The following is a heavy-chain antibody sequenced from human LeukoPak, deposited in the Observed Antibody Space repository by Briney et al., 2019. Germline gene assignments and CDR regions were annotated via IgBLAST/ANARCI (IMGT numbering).Heavy chain of an antibody. CDR3: ARGSHSSGWHYLFDY. CDR1: GFTFSSYS. Sequence: PGGSLRLSCAASGFTFSSYSMNWVRQAPGKGLEWVSYISSSSSTIYYADSVKGRFTISRDNAKNSLCLQMNSLRAEDTAVYYCARGSHSSGWHYLFDYWGQGTLVTVSS. V-gene: IGHV3-48*01. CDR2: ISSSSSTI. D-gene: IGHD6-19*01. J-gene: IGHJ4*02.